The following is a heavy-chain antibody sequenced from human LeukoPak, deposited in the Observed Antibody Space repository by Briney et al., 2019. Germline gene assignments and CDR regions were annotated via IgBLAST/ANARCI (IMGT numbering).Heavy chain of an antibody. CDR1: GFVFNMYG. D-gene: IGHD1-26*01. Sequence: GRSLRLSCAASGFVFNMYGTNWVRQAPGKGLEWISYISATSTTIKYADSVKGRFTISRDYAWQSLYLQMDSLRDEDTAIYPCTRGPLLSSGSHCTIDYWGQGTLVIVTS. CDR3: TRGPLLSSGSHCTIDY. J-gene: IGHJ4*02. CDR2: ISATSTTI. V-gene: IGHV3-48*02.